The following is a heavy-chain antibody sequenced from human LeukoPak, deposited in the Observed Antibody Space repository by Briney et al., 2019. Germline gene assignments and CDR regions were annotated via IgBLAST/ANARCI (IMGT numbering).Heavy chain of an antibody. CDR1: GYTFTKYG. CDR3: ARDLRWFNFDY. Sequence: GASVKVSCKASGYTFTKYGISWVRQAPGQGLEWMGWISCYNGDTNYAQKLQGRVTLSTDTPTTTVYMELRSLRSDDTAVYYCARDLRWFNFDYWGQGTLVTVSS. CDR2: ISCYNGDT. J-gene: IGHJ4*02. D-gene: IGHD4-23*01. V-gene: IGHV1-18*01.